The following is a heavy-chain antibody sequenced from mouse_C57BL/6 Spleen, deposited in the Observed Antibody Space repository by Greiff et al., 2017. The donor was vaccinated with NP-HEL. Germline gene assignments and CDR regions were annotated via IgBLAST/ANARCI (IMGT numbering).Heavy chain of an antibody. Sequence: EVQRVESGPGMVKPSQSLSLTCTVTGYSITSGYDWHWIRHFPGNKLEWMGYISYSGSTNYNPSLKSRISITHDTSKNHFFLKLNSVTTEDTATYYCARGRLYYAMDYWGQGTSVTVSS. CDR3: ARGRLYYAMDY. CDR2: ISYSGST. D-gene: IGHD2-12*01. V-gene: IGHV3-1*01. J-gene: IGHJ4*01. CDR1: GYSITSGYD.